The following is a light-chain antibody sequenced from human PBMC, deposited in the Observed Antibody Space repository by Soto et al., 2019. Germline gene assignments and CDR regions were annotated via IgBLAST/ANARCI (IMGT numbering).Light chain of an antibody. Sequence: EIVMTQSPATLSVSPGERATLSCRASQSVSSNLAWYQQKPGQAPRLLIYGASTRATGIPARFSGSGSGTEFTLTISSLQSEDFAVYYCQQYDICPFWTFDQGTSLDIK. CDR1: QSVSSN. CDR2: GAS. J-gene: IGKJ1*01. V-gene: IGKV3-15*01. CDR3: QQYDICPFWT.